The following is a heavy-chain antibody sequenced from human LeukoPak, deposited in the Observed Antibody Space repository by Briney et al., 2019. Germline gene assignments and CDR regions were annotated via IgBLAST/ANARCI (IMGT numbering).Heavy chain of an antibody. CDR1: GFTFSNYA. D-gene: IGHD6-13*01. Sequence: GGSLRLSCAASGFTFSNYAMSWVRQAPGKGLEWVSYISSSGSTIYYADSVKGRFTISRDNAKNSLDLQMNSLRAEDTAVYYCARVSSSWANDAFDIWGQGTVVTVSS. J-gene: IGHJ3*02. CDR3: ARVSSSWANDAFDI. V-gene: IGHV3-48*04. CDR2: ISSSGSTI.